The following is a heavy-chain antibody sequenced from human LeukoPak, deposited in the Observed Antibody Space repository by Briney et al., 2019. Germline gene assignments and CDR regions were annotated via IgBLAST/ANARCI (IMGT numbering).Heavy chain of an antibody. V-gene: IGHV4-38-2*02. CDR3: ARSRYYYGSGAFDP. Sequence: SETLSLTCTVSGYSISNDYYWGWIRQPPGKGLEWIGSIYHSGSTYYNPSLKSRVTISVDTSKNQFSLKLSSVTAADTAVYYCARSRYYYGSGAFDPWGQGTLVTVSS. J-gene: IGHJ5*02. D-gene: IGHD3-10*01. CDR2: IYHSGST. CDR1: GYSISNDYY.